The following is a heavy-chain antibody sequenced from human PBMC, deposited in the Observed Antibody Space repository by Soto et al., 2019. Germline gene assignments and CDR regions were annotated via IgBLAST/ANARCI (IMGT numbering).Heavy chain of an antibody. Sequence: ASVKVSCKASGGTFSSYAISWVRQAPGQGLEWMGGIIPIFGTANYAQKFQGRVTITADEPTSTAYMELSSLRSEDTAVYYCARSGGSGSYPMDVWGKGTTVTVSS. CDR2: IIPIFGTA. CDR1: GGTFSSYA. J-gene: IGHJ6*04. CDR3: ARSGGSGSYPMDV. D-gene: IGHD3-10*01. V-gene: IGHV1-69*13.